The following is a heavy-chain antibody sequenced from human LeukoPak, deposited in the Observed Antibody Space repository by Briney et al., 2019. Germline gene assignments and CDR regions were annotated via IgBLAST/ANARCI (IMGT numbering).Heavy chain of an antibody. Sequence: GGSLRLSCAASGFTFSSYWMSWVRQAPGKGLEWVANIKQDGSEKYYVDSVKGRFTISRDNAKDPVYLQMTSLRAEDTAVYYCAREGRPRGYSSGWYYYYYYYGMDVWGQGTTVTVSS. V-gene: IGHV3-7*01. D-gene: IGHD6-19*01. CDR3: AREGRPRGYSSGWYYYYYYYGMDV. CDR2: IKQDGSEK. CDR1: GFTFSSYW. J-gene: IGHJ6*02.